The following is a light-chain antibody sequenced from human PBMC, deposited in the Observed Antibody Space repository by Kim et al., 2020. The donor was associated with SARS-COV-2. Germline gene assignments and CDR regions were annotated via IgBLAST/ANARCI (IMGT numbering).Light chain of an antibody. J-gene: IGKJ2*01. V-gene: IGKV3-15*01. Sequence: SVAPEERVTLSGRASQSVGTNLACYQQKPGQAPRLLIYGASNRATDIPARFSGSGSETDFTLTITSLQSEDFAVYFCQQYNNWLYTFGQGTKLEI. CDR2: GAS. CDR1: QSVGTN. CDR3: QQYNNWLYT.